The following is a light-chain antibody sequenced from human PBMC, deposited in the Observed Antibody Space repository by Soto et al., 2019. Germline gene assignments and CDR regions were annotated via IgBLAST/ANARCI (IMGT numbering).Light chain of an antibody. CDR3: QQYGSSPPLT. CDR1: QSVSSSY. CDR2: GAS. J-gene: IGKJ4*01. Sequence: EIVLTQSPGTLSLSPWERATLSCRAIQSVSSSYLAWYQQKPGQAPRLLIYGASSRATGIPDRFSGSGSGTDFTLTISRLEPEDFAVYYCQQYGSSPPLTFGGGTKVDIK. V-gene: IGKV3-20*01.